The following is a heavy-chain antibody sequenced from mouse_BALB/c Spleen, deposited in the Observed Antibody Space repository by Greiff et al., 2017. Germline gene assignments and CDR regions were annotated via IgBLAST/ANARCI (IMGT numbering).Heavy chain of an antibody. D-gene: IGHD2-14*01. V-gene: IGHV5-12-2*01. Sequence: DVKLVESGGGLVQPGGSLKLSCAASGFTFSSYTMSWVRQTPEKRLEWVAYISNGGGSTYYPDTVKGRFTISRDNAKNTLYLQMSSLKSEDTAMYYCARHSYRYDRAMDYWGQGTSVTVSS. CDR2: ISNGGGST. CDR1: GFTFSSYT. J-gene: IGHJ4*01. CDR3: ARHSYRYDRAMDY.